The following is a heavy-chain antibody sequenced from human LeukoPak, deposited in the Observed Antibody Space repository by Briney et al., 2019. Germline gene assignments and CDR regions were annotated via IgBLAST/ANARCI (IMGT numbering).Heavy chain of an antibody. CDR1: GGTFSSYA. V-gene: IGHV1-69*13. Sequence: ASVKVSCKASGGTFSSYAISWVRQAPGQGLEWMGGIIPIFGTANYAQKFQGRVTITADESTSTAYVELSSLRSEDTAVYYCASSFYSSGRYNWFDPWGQGTLVTVSS. CDR2: IIPIFGTA. J-gene: IGHJ5*02. CDR3: ASSFYSSGRYNWFDP. D-gene: IGHD6-19*01.